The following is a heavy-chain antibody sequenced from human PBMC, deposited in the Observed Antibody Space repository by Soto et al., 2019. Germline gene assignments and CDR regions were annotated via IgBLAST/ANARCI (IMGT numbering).Heavy chain of an antibody. D-gene: IGHD3-3*01. CDR3: ARAAVTIFGVVQAPPDYFDY. J-gene: IGHJ4*02. V-gene: IGHV4-39*07. CDR2: IYYSGST. Sequence: SETLSLTCTVSGGSISSSSYYWGWIRQPPGKGLEWIGSIYYSGSTYYNPSLKSRVTISVDTSKNQFSLKLSSVTAADTAVYYCARAAVTIFGVVQAPPDYFDYWGQGTLVTVSS. CDR1: GGSISSSSYY.